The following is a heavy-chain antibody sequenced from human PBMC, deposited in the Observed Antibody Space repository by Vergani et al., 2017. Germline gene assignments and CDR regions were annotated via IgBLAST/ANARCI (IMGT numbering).Heavy chain of an antibody. J-gene: IGHJ4*02. D-gene: IGHD3-9*01. CDR1: GFTFSSYW. CDR3: ARESRLRYFDWLLYPPSYFDY. CDR2: IKQDGSEK. Sequence: EVQLVESGGGLVQPGGSLRLSCAASGFTFSSYWMSWVRQAPGKGLEWVANIKQDGSEKYYVDSVKGRFTISRDNAKNSLYLQMNSLRAEDTAVYYCARESRLRYFDWLLYPPSYFDYWGQGTLVTVSS. V-gene: IGHV3-7*04.